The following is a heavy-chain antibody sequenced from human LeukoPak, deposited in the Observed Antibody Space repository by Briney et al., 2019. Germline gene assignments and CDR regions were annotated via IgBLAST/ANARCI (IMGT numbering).Heavy chain of an antibody. D-gene: IGHD3-3*01. J-gene: IGHJ3*02. CDR3: ARTQGYDFWSGYDDAFDI. Sequence: KPSETLSLTCTVSGGSISSYYWSWIRQPPGKGLEWIGYIYYSGSTNYNPSLKSRVTISVDTSKNQFSLKLSSVTAADTAVYYSARTQGYDFWSGYDDAFDICGQGTMVTVSS. CDR1: GGSISSYY. V-gene: IGHV4-59*01. CDR2: IYYSGST.